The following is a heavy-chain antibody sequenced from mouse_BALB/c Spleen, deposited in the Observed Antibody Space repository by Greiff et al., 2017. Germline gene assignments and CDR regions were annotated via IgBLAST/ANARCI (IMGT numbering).Heavy chain of an antibody. D-gene: IGHD2-2*01. Sequence: QVQLQQSGAELVKPGASVKLSCKASGYTFTSYYMYWVKQRPGQGLEWIGEINPSNGGTNFNEKFKSKATLTVDKSSSTAYMQLSSLTSEDSAVYYCTRWGGGYDGDYYAMDYWGQGTSVTVSS. CDR2: INPSNGGT. CDR1: GYTFTSYY. J-gene: IGHJ4*01. V-gene: IGHV1S81*02. CDR3: TRWGGGYDGDYYAMDY.